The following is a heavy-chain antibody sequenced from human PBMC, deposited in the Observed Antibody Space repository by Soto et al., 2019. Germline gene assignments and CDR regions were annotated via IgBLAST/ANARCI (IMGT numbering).Heavy chain of an antibody. D-gene: IGHD5-12*01. Sequence: SETLSLTCTVSGGSISSYYWSWIRQPPGKGLEWFGYIYYSGSTNYNPSLKSRVTISVDTSKNQFSLKLSSVTAADTAVYYCARSGYSGYDSPSRYYYYGMDVWGQGTTVTVSS. CDR3: ARSGYSGYDSPSRYYYYGMDV. CDR1: GGSISSYY. CDR2: IYYSGST. V-gene: IGHV4-59*01. J-gene: IGHJ6*02.